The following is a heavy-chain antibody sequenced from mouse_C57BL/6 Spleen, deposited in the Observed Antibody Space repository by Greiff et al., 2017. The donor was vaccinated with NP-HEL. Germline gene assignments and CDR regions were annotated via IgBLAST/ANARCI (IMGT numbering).Heavy chain of an antibody. CDR1: GYTFTSYW. D-gene: IGHD2-1*01. J-gene: IGHJ2*01. Sequence: QVHVKQPGTELVKPGASVKLSCKASGYTFTSYWMHWVKQRPGQGLEWIGNINPSNGGTTYNEKFKSKATLTVDKSSSTAYMQLSSLTSEDAAVYYCAGEGNGYLDYWGQGTTLTVSS. V-gene: IGHV1-53*01. CDR2: INPSNGGT. CDR3: AGEGNGYLDY.